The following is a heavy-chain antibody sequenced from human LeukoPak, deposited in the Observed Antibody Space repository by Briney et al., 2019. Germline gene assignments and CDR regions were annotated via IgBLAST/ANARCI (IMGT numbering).Heavy chain of an antibody. J-gene: IGHJ4*02. D-gene: IGHD5-18*01. CDR1: GGSISSGDYY. CDR3: ARDKGGYSYGWDY. V-gene: IGHV4-30-4*01. CDR2: IYYGGST. Sequence: PSETLSLTCTVSGGSISSGDYYWSWIRQPPGKGLEWIGYIYYGGSTYYNPSLKSRVTISVDTSKNQFSLKLSSVTAADTAVYYCARDKGGYSYGWDYWGQGTLVTVSS.